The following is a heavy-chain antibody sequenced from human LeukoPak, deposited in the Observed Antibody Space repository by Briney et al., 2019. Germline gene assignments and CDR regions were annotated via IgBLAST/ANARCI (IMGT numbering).Heavy chain of an antibody. V-gene: IGHV1-69*13. CDR2: IIPIFGTA. Sequence: ASVKVSCKASGGTFSSYAISWVRQAPGQGLEWMGGIIPIFGTANYAQKFQGRVTITADESTSTAYMELSSLSSEDTAVYYCARGSDYGDYPPLDYWGQGTLVTVSS. D-gene: IGHD4-17*01. CDR1: GGTFSSYA. CDR3: ARGSDYGDYPPLDY. J-gene: IGHJ4*02.